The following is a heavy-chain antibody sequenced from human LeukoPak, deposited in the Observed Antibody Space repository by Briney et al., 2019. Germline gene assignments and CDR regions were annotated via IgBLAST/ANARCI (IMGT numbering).Heavy chain of an antibody. D-gene: IGHD3-9*01. J-gene: IGHJ4*02. CDR3: ARLYYDILTGYYNFDY. CDR1: GFTFSSHA. Sequence: PGGSLRLSCAASGFTFSSHAMHWVRQAPRKGLEWVAVIWSDGSNKYYADSVKGRFTISRDNSKNTLYLEMNSLRAEDTAVYYCARLYYDILTGYYNFDYWGQGTLVTVSS. CDR2: IWSDGSNK. V-gene: IGHV3-33*01.